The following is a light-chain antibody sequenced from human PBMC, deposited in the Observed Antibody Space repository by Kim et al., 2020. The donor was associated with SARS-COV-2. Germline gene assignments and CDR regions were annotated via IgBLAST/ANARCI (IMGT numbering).Light chain of an antibody. V-gene: IGKV1-33*01. CDR2: HAS. CDR3: QQYDNLPLT. CDR1: QDMTNY. Sequence: DIQMTQSPSSLSASVRDRVTITCQASQDMTNYLNWYQQKPGKAPKLLIHHASNLETGVPSRFSGGGSGTYFTFTISRLQPEDAATYYCQQYDNLPLTFGGGTKVDIK. J-gene: IGKJ4*01.